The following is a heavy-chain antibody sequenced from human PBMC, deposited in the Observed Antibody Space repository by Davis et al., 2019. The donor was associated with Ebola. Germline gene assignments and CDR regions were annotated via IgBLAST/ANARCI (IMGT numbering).Heavy chain of an antibody. J-gene: IGHJ2*01. CDR3: ARGCRATVIMGDWYFDL. V-gene: IGHV1-2*04. CDR1: GYTFTGYY. D-gene: IGHD4-23*01. Sequence: ASVKVSCKASGYTFTGYYMHWVRQAPGQGFEWMGWINPNSGATNYAQKFQGWVTMTRDTSISTAYMELGRLTSDDTAVYYCARGCRATVIMGDWYFDLWGRGTLVTVSA. CDR2: INPNSGAT.